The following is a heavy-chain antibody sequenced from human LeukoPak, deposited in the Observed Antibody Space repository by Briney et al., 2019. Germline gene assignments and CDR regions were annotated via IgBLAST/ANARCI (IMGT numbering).Heavy chain of an antibody. Sequence: GASVKVSCKASVYTFTSYGISWVRQAPGQGLEWMGWISAYNGNTNYAQKLQGRVTMATDTSTSTAYMELRSLRSDDTAVYYCARMELPYYFDYWGQGTLVTVSS. CDR2: ISAYNGNT. CDR1: VYTFTSYG. J-gene: IGHJ4*02. CDR3: ARMELPYYFDY. V-gene: IGHV1-18*01. D-gene: IGHD1-26*01.